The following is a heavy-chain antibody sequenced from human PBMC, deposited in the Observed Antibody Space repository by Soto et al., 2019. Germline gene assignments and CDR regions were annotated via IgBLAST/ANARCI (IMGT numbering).Heavy chain of an antibody. Sequence: QVQLVESGGDVVQPGRSRRLSCAASGFTFSSDGMHWVRQAPGKGLEWVAVISYDGCNKYYADSVKGRITISRDNSKNTLYLQMNSLRAEDTAVYYCAKSYGDYGSDYWGQGTLVPVAS. CDR2: ISYDGCNK. V-gene: IGHV3-30*18. D-gene: IGHD4-17*01. J-gene: IGHJ4*02. CDR1: GFTFSSDG. CDR3: AKSYGDYGSDY.